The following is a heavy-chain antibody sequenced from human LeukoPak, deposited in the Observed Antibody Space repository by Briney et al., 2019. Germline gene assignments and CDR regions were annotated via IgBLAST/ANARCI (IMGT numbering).Heavy chain of an antibody. J-gene: IGHJ5*02. CDR3: ARDRPPYCSSTSCHNNWFDP. V-gene: IGHV4-39*07. CDR2: IYYSGST. CDR1: GGSISSSSYY. Sequence: SETLSLTCTVSGGSISSSSYYWGWIRQPPGKGLEWIGSIYYSGSTYYNPSLKSRVTISVDTSKNQFSLKLSSVTAADTAVYYCARDRPPYCSSTSCHNNWFDPWGQGTLVTVSS. D-gene: IGHD2-2*01.